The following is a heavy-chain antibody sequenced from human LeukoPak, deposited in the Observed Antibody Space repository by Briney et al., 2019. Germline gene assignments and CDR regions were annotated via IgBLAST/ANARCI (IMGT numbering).Heavy chain of an antibody. J-gene: IGHJ5*02. D-gene: IGHD2-2*01. CDR1: GYTLTELS. CDR2: FDPEDGET. V-gene: IGHV1-24*01. CDR3: ATPHCSSTSCHNWFDP. Sequence: ASVKVSCKVSGYTLTELSMHWVRQAPGKGLEWMGGFDPEDGETIYAQKFRGRVTMTEDTSTDTAYMELSSLRSEDTAVYYCATPHCSSTSCHNWFDPWGQGTLVTVSS.